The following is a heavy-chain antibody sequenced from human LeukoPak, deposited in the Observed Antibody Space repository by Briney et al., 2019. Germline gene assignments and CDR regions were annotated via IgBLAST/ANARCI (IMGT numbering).Heavy chain of an antibody. CDR3: ARPSALYDAFDI. CDR2: IYYSGST. Sequence: KASETLSLTCTVSGGSISSSSYYWGWIRQPPGKGLEWIGSIYYSGSTYYNPSLKSRVTISVDTSKNQFSLKLSSVTAADTAVYYCARPSALYDAFDIWGQGTMVTVSS. J-gene: IGHJ3*02. CDR1: GGSISSSSYY. V-gene: IGHV4-39*01.